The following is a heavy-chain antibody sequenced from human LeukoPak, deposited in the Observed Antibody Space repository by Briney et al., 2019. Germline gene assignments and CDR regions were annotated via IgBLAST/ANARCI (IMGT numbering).Heavy chain of an antibody. CDR1: GFTFTNYW. J-gene: IGHJ4*02. Sequence: GGSLRLSCAASGFTFTNYWMSWVRQAPGKRLELVANIKQDRSEKYYVDSVKGRFTISRDNAKNSLYLQMNSLRAEDTAVYYCARLREIPVFGVVTKSTSYFDYWGQGTLVTVSS. CDR3: ARLREIPVFGVVTKSTSYFDY. CDR2: IKQDRSEK. D-gene: IGHD3-3*01. V-gene: IGHV3-7*01.